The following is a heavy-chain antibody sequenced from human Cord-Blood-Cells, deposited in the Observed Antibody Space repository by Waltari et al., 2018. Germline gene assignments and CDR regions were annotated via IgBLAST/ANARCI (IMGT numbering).Heavy chain of an antibody. V-gene: IGHV3-48*03. J-gene: IGHJ3*02. Sequence: EVQLVESGGGLVQPGGSLRLSCAASGFTFSSYEMNWVRQAPGKGLEWVSYISSSGSTIYYADSVKGRVTISRDNAKNSLYLQMNSLRAEDTAVYYCARDPKRYDAFDIWGQGTMVTVSS. CDR1: GFTFSSYE. CDR2: ISSSGSTI. CDR3: ARDPKRYDAFDI.